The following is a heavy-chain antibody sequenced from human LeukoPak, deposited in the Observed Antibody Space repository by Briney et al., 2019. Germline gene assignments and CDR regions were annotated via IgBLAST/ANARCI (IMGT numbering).Heavy chain of an antibody. J-gene: IGHJ4*02. CDR3: ARTRDYGGNWGFDY. D-gene: IGHD4-23*01. Sequence: GASVKVSCKVSGYTLTELSMHWVRQAPGQRLEWMGWINAGNGNTKYSQEFQGRVTITRDTSASTAYMELSSLRSEDMAVYYCARTRDYGGNWGFDYWGQGTLVPVSS. V-gene: IGHV1-3*03. CDR2: INAGNGNT. CDR1: GYTLTELS.